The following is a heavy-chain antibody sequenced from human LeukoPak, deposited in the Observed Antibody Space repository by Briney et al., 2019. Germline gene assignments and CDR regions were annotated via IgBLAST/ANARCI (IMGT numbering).Heavy chain of an antibody. D-gene: IGHD3-22*01. V-gene: IGHV4-30-4*01. J-gene: IGHJ3*02. CDR1: GASISSGDYY. Sequence: SETLSLTCTVSGASISSGDYYWSWLRQPPGKGLEWIGYIYYSGSTYYNPSLKSRVTLSVDTSKNQFSLKLSSVTAADTAVYYCARVYYYDSSALAFDIWGQGTMVTVSS. CDR3: ARVYYYDSSALAFDI. CDR2: IYYSGST.